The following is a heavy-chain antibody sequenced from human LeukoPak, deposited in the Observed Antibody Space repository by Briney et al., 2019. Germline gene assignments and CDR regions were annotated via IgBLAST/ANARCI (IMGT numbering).Heavy chain of an antibody. Sequence: ASVKVSCKASGDTFNSYAINWVRQAPGKGFEWLGWINPNTGNPTYAQAFTGRFVLSFDTSVSTASLQISSLKAEDTAVYYCYSSSRTIHYLWGQGTLVTVSS. CDR3: YSSSRTIHYL. V-gene: IGHV7-4-1*02. J-gene: IGHJ4*02. D-gene: IGHD4-11*01. CDR1: GDTFNSYA. CDR2: INPNTGNP.